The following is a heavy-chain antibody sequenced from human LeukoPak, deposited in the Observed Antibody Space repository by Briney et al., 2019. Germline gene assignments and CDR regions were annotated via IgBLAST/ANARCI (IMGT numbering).Heavy chain of an antibody. CDR2: ISSSGNYI. J-gene: IGHJ4*02. CDR3: ARGGRGTIIMIVVAALDY. CDR1: GFTFTSYT. Sequence: GGSLRLSCAASGFTFTSYTMNWVRQAPGKGLEWVSCISSSGNYIYYADSVKGRFTISRDNARNSLYLQMNSLRAEDTAVYYCARGGRGTIIMIVVAALDYWGQGTLVTVSS. D-gene: IGHD3-22*01. V-gene: IGHV3-21*01.